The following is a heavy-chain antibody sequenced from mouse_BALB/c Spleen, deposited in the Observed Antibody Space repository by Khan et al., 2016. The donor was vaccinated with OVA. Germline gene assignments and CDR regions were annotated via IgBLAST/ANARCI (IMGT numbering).Heavy chain of an antibody. D-gene: IGHD2-10*01. Sequence: QVQLKQSGPGLVAPSQSLSITCTVSGFSLTDYGVSWIRQPPGKGLEWLGVIWGGGITTYNSALKSRLSISKDNSKSQVFLKINSLQTDDTAMYFCARQPYYHYNIMDYWGQGTSVTVSS. CDR3: ARQPYYHYNIMDY. V-gene: IGHV2-6-5*01. CDR1: GFSLTDYG. J-gene: IGHJ4*01. CDR2: IWGGGIT.